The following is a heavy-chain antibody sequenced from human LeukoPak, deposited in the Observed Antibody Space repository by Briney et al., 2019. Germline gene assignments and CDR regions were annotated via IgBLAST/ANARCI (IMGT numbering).Heavy chain of an antibody. CDR2: ISGSGGST. Sequence: GGSLRLSCAASGFTFSSYAMSWVRQAPGKGLEWVSAISGSGGSTYYADSVKGRFTISRDNSKNTLYLQMTSLRIEDTAVYYCAKDLKLAPFDYWGQGTLVTVSS. V-gene: IGHV3-23*01. CDR3: AKDLKLAPFDY. J-gene: IGHJ4*02. CDR1: GFTFSSYA.